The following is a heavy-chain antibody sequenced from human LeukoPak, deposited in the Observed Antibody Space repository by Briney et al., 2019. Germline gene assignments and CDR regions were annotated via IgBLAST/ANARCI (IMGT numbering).Heavy chain of an antibody. V-gene: IGHV3-48*01. CDR3: VRDYYVYYDSSGSRI. D-gene: IGHD3-22*01. CDR1: GFTFTSYA. CDR2: ISSSSSTI. Sequence: QPGGSLRLSCASSGFTFTSYAVSWVRQAPGKGLEWVSYISSSSSTIYYADSVKGRFTISRDNSKNTLYLQMNSLRAEDTAVYYCVRDYYVYYDSSGSRIWGRGTMVTVSS. J-gene: IGHJ3*02.